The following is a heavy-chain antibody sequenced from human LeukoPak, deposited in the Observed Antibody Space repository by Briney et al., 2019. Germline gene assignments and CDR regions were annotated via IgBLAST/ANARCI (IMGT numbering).Heavy chain of an antibody. V-gene: IGHV4-34*01. J-gene: IGHJ4*02. CDR3: ARGRGGPIV. Sequence: SETLSLTCAVYGGSFSGYYWSWIRQPPGKGLEWIGEINHSGSTNYNPSLKSRVTISVDTSKNQFSLKLSSVTAADTAVYYCARGRGGPIVWGQGTLVTVSS. CDR2: INHSGST. D-gene: IGHD3-10*01. CDR1: GGSFSGYY.